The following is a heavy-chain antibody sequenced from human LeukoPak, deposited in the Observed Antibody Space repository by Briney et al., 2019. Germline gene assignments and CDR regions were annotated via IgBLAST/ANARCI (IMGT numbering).Heavy chain of an antibody. CDR1: GFTFHQYA. Sequence: GGSLRLSCAASGFTFHQYAIHWVRQVPGKGLEWVSGISWNSGSIGYADSVRGRFTISRDNAKNSVYLQMNSLRAEDTALYYCAKDKAPLYSGYDWDLDFWGQGTPVIVSS. CDR3: AKDKAPLYSGYDWDLDF. CDR2: ISWNSGSI. V-gene: IGHV3-9*01. D-gene: IGHD5-12*01. J-gene: IGHJ4*02.